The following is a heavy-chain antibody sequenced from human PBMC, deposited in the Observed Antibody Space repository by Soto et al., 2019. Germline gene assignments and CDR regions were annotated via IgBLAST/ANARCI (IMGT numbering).Heavy chain of an antibody. V-gene: IGHV3-33*01. J-gene: IGHJ6*02. D-gene: IGHD3-10*01. Sequence: QVQLVESGGGVVQPGRSLRLSCAASGFTFNNYGMHWVRQAPGKGLEWLAVIWNDGCNSSYANSVKGRFTISIDNSKNTQYLQMSILRGKDTGVYDCARRQIPPPKRGAANARGAMDVWGQGTTVTVSS. CDR3: ARRQIPPPKRGAANARGAMDV. CDR2: IWNDGCNS. CDR1: GFTFNNYG.